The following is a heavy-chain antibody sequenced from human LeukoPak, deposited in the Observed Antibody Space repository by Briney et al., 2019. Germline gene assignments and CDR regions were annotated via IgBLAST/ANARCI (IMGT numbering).Heavy chain of an antibody. CDR2: ISGSGGST. J-gene: IGHJ4*02. Sequence: PSGGSLRLSCAASGFTFSSYAMSWVRQAPGKGLEWVSAISGSGGSTYYADSVKGRFTISRDISKNTLYLQLNSLRAEDTAVYYCAKDGWELLRVSFFDYWGQGTLVTVSS. D-gene: IGHD4-23*01. CDR1: GFTFSSYA. CDR3: AKDGWELLRVSFFDY. V-gene: IGHV3-23*01.